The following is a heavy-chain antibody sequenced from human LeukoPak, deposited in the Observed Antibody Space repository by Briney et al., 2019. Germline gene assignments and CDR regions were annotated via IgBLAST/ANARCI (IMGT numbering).Heavy chain of an antibody. CDR3: ARLQLWFSGVDY. J-gene: IGHJ4*02. Sequence: PSETLSLTCTVSGGSISSNNYYWGRIRQPPGKGLEWIGAIHYSGRIYYNPSLKSRITISVDTSKNQFSLKLNSVTAADTAVYYCARLQLWFSGVDYWGQGTLVTVSS. V-gene: IGHV4-39*01. D-gene: IGHD5-18*01. CDR1: GGSISSNNYY. CDR2: IHYSGRI.